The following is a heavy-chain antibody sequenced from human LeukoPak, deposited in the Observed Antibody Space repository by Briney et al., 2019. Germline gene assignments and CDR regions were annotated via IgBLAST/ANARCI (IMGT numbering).Heavy chain of an antibody. V-gene: IGHV3-23*01. D-gene: IGHD2-21*01. CDR1: GFTFSSYA. J-gene: IGHJ4*02. Sequence: GGSLRLSCAASGFTFSSYAMSWVRQAPGKGLEWVSAISGSGGSIYYADSVKGRFTISRDNSKNTLYLQMNSLRAEDTAVYYCAKFLPTHIVVANYYFDYWGQGTLVTVSS. CDR3: AKFLPTHIVVANYYFDY. CDR2: ISGSGGSI.